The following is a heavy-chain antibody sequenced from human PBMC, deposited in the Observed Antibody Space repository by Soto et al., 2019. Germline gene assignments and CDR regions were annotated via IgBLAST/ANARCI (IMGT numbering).Heavy chain of an antibody. V-gene: IGHV1-69*13. D-gene: IGHD3-16*01. J-gene: IGHJ6*02. Sequence: SVKVSCKASGGTFSSYAISWVRQAPGQGLEWMGGIIPIFGTANYAQKFQGRVTITADESTSTAYMELSSLRSEDTAVYYCAGAGALRNYGMDVWGQGTTVTVSS. CDR1: GGTFSSYA. CDR2: IIPIFGTA. CDR3: AGAGALRNYGMDV.